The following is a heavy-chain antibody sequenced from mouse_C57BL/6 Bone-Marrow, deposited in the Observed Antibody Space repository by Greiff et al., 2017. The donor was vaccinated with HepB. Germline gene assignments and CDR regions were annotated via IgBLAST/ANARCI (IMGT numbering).Heavy chain of an antibody. V-gene: IGHV2-5*01. CDR1: GFSLTSYG. CDR3: AKGYYYGSSYYYAMDY. J-gene: IGHJ4*01. Sequence: QVHVKQSGPGLVQPSQSLSITCTVSGFSLTSYGVHWVRQSPGKGLEWLGVIWRGGSTDYNAAFMSRLSITKDNSKSQVFFKMNSLQADDTAIYYCAKGYYYGSSYYYAMDYWGQGTSVTVSS. CDR2: IWRGGST. D-gene: IGHD1-1*01.